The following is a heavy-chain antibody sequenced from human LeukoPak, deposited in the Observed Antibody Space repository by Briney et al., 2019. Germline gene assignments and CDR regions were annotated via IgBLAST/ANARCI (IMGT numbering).Heavy chain of an antibody. CDR1: GGSISSHY. CDR2: IYFSGST. J-gene: IGHJ3*02. D-gene: IGHD6-19*01. V-gene: IGHV4-59*11. Sequence: SETLSLTCTVSGGSISSHYWSWIRQPPGKGLEWIGYIYFSGSTNYNPSLKSRVTISIDTPNNQFSLKLSSVTAADTGVYYCALGLGAVAGRIYDGFDMWGQGTMVTVSS. CDR3: ALGLGAVAGRIYDGFDM.